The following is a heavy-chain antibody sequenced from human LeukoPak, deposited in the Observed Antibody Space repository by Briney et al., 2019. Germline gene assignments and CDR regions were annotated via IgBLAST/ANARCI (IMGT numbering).Heavy chain of an antibody. D-gene: IGHD3-3*01. J-gene: IGHJ4*02. V-gene: IGHV1-69*01. CDR3: ARASGRTYYDFWSGYYPFDY. Sequence: XIPXXGXANYAQKFQGRVTITADESTSTAYMELSSLRSEDTAVYYCARASGRTYYDFWSGYYPFDYWGQGTLVTVSS. CDR2: XIPXXGXA.